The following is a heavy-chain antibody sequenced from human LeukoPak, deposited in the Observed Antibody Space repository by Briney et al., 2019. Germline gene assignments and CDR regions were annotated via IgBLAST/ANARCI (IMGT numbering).Heavy chain of an antibody. Sequence: GESLKISCKGSGYSFTSYWIGWVRQMPGKGLEWMGIIYPGDSDTRYSPSFQGQVTISADKSISTAYLQWSSLKASDTAMYYCARRGTYYDFWSGSPFDYWGQGTLVTVSS. CDR2: IYPGDSDT. V-gene: IGHV5-51*01. D-gene: IGHD3-3*01. CDR1: GYSFTSYW. CDR3: ARRGTYYDFWSGSPFDY. J-gene: IGHJ4*02.